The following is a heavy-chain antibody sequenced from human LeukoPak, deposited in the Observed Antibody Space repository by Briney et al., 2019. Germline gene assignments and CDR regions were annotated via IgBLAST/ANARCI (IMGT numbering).Heavy chain of an antibody. CDR3: ARGPYSSGWYVWFDP. CDR2: IIPIFGTA. J-gene: IGHJ5*02. CDR1: GGTFSSYA. Sequence: GASVTVSCTASGGTFSSYAISWVRQAPGQGLEWMGGIIPIFGTANYAQKFQGRVTITADESTSTAYMELSSLRSEDTAVYYCARGPYSSGWYVWFDPWGQGTLVTVSS. D-gene: IGHD6-19*01. V-gene: IGHV1-69*13.